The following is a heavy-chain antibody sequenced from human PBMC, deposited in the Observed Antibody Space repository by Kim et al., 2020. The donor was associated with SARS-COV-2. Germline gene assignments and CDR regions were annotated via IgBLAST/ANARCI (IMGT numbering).Heavy chain of an antibody. J-gene: IGHJ4*02. D-gene: IGHD2-15*01. Sequence: GGSLRLSCAASNFIFSDYYMSWIRQAPGKGLEWVSHMSGSGSHIYYADSVKGRFTISRDNTNYFLFLQMDRLTAEDAAVYYCARGRLYPTPLADSWGQGTLVTVAS. V-gene: IGHV3-11*01. CDR2: MSGSGSHI. CDR3: ARGRLYPTPLADS. CDR1: NFIFSDYY.